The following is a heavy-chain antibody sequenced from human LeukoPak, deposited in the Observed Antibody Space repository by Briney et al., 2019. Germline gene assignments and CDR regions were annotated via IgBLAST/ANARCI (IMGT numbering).Heavy chain of an antibody. D-gene: IGHD1-20*01. J-gene: IGHJ4*02. V-gene: IGHV4-4*02. CDR3: ALYNWNYFDY. CDR1: GASVSSTNW. Sequence: SETLSLTCAVSGASVSSTNWWSWVRQPPGKGLEWIGEISYSGRTNYNSSLTSRLTISVDNSKNHFSLKLTSVTAADTAVYYCALYNWNYFDYWGQGTLVTVSS. CDR2: ISYSGRT.